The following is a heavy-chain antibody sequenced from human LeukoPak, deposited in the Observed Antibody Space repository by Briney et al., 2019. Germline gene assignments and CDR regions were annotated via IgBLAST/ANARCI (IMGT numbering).Heavy chain of an antibody. D-gene: IGHD4-11*01. Sequence: GESLKISFQGSGYRFTSYWIGWVRQMPGKGLEWMGIIYPGDSDTRYSPSFQGQVTISADKSISTAYLQWSSLKASDTAMYYCASFAPDYTFAYWGQGTLVTVSS. J-gene: IGHJ4*02. CDR1: GYRFTSYW. V-gene: IGHV5-51*01. CDR2: IYPGDSDT. CDR3: ASFAPDYTFAY.